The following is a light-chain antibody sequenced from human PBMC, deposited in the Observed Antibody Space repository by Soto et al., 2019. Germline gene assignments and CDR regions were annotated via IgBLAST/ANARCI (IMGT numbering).Light chain of an antibody. Sequence: DIQMTQSPTTLSASVGDRVTITCRASQIVSNVLAWFQQKPGKGPELLIYDVSNLQSGVPSRCSGSGSWTEFTLTIISLQPDDFAVYYCQQYYRYPWTFGQGTPLESK. J-gene: IGKJ1*01. CDR1: QIVSNV. V-gene: IGKV1-5*01. CDR2: DVS. CDR3: QQYYRYPWT.